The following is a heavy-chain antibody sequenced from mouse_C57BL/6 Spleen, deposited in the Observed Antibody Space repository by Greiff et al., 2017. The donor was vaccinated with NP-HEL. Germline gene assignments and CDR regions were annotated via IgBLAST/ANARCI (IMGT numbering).Heavy chain of an antibody. Sequence: VKLQQSDAELVKPGASVKISCKVSGYTFTDHTIHWMKQRPEQGLEWIGDIYPRDGSTKYNEKFKGKATLTADKSSSTAYMQLNSLTSEDSAVYFCAGNYDYDAWFAYWGQGTLVTVSA. CDR2: IYPRDGST. J-gene: IGHJ3*01. CDR1: GYTFTDHT. D-gene: IGHD2-4*01. CDR3: AGNYDYDAWFAY. V-gene: IGHV1-78*01.